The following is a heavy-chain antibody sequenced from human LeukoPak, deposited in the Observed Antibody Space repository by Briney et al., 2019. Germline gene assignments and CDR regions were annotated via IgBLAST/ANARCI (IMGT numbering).Heavy chain of an antibody. V-gene: IGHV4-59*01. J-gene: IGHJ4*02. Sequence: SETLSLTFTVSGGSISSYYWSWIRQPPGKGLEWIGYIYYSGSTNYNPSLKSRVTISVDTSKNQFSLKLSSVTAADTAVYYCARKGDSSGCFDYWGQGTLVTVSS. CDR2: IYYSGST. CDR3: ARKGDSSGCFDY. D-gene: IGHD6-19*01. CDR1: GGSISSYY.